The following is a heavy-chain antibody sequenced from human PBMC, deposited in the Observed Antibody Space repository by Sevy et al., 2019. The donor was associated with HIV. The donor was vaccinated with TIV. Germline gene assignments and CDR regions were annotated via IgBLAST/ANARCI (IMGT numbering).Heavy chain of an antibody. J-gene: IGHJ4*02. D-gene: IGHD3-16*02. Sequence: GGSLRLSCAASGFTFDDYAMHWVRQAPGKGLEWVSGISWNSGSIGYADSVKGRFTISRDNAKNSLYLQMNSLRAEDTALYYCAKDFVYRSHQIYYFDYWGQGTLVTVSS. CDR3: AKDFVYRSHQIYYFDY. CDR2: ISWNSGSI. V-gene: IGHV3-9*01. CDR1: GFTFDDYA.